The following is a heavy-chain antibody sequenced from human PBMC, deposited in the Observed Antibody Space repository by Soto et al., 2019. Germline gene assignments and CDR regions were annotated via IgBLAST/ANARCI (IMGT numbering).Heavy chain of an antibody. CDR1: GYTFTSYG. CDR3: ARDSPIVVVPAAISDAFDI. D-gene: IGHD2-2*01. J-gene: IGHJ3*02. Sequence: ASVKVSCKASGYTFTSYGISWVRQAPGQGLEWMGWISAYNGNTNYAQKLQGRVTMTTDTSTSTAYMELRSLRSDDTAVYYCARDSPIVVVPAAISDAFDIWGQGTMVTVSS. V-gene: IGHV1-18*04. CDR2: ISAYNGNT.